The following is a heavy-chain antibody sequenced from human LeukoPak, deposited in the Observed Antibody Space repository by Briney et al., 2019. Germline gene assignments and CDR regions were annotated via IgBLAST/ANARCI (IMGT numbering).Heavy chain of an antibody. CDR1: GGSISSYY. V-gene: IGHV4-59*08. D-gene: IGHD5-18*01. Sequence: SGTLSLTCTVSGGSISSYYWSWIRQPPGKGLEWIGYIYYSGSTNYNPSLKSRVTISVDTSKNQFSLKLSSVTAADTAVYYCASHSYGSKNFDYWGQGTLVTVSS. CDR2: IYYSGST. CDR3: ASHSYGSKNFDY. J-gene: IGHJ4*02.